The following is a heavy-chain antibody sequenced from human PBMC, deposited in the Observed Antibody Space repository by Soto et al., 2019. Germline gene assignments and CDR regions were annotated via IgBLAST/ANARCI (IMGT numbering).Heavy chain of an antibody. D-gene: IGHD3-10*01. Sequence: QVQLVQSGAEVKKPGSSVKVPCKASGGTFSSYAISWVRQAPGQGLEWMGGIIPIFGTANYAQKFQGRVTITADESTSTAYMELSSLRSEDTAVYYCARVGGSGSTLRAPLDYWGQGTLVTVSS. CDR3: ARVGGSGSTLRAPLDY. V-gene: IGHV1-69*01. CDR1: GGTFSSYA. J-gene: IGHJ4*02. CDR2: IIPIFGTA.